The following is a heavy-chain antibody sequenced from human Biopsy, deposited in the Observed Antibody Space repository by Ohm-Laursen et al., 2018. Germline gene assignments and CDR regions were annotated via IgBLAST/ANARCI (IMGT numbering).Heavy chain of an antibody. V-gene: IGHV3-9*01. CDR2: ISWDSGRI. J-gene: IGHJ6*02. Sequence: SLRLSCAASGFTVNDHAMHWVRQPPGKGLEWVSGISWDSGRIGYADSVKGRFTVSRDNAKKSLYLEMNSLRPEDTALYYCTKVLIPASTDVWGQGTTVTVSS. CDR3: TKVLIPASTDV. D-gene: IGHD3-9*01. CDR1: GFTVNDHA.